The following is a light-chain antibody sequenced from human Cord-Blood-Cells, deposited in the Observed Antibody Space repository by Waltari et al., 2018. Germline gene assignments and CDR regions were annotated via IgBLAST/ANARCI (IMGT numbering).Light chain of an antibody. J-gene: IGKJ3*01. V-gene: IGKV1-39*01. CDR2: AAS. CDR3: RQSYSTPVA. CDR1: QSISSY. Sequence: DIQMTQSPSSLSASVGDRVTITCRASQSISSYLNWYQQKPGKAPKLLIYAASSLQSGVPSRFSGSGSGTDFTLTISSLQPEDFATYDCRQSYSTPVAVGPGTKVDVK.